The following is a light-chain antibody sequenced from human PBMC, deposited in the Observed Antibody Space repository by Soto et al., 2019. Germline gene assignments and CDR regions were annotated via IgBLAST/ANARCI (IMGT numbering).Light chain of an antibody. CDR2: GAS. Sequence: IVMTQSPATLSVSPGERATLSCRASQSVSSKLAWYQQKPGQAPRVLIYGASTRATGIPARFSGSGSGTEFTLTISSVQSEDFAVYYCQHYNDWPPTWTFGQGTRVEIK. J-gene: IGKJ1*01. CDR3: QHYNDWPPTWT. CDR1: QSVSSK. V-gene: IGKV3-15*01.